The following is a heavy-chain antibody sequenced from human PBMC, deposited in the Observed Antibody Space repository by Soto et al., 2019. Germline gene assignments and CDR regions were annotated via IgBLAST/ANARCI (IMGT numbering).Heavy chain of an antibody. V-gene: IGHV1-69*01. D-gene: IGHD6-13*01. CDR2: IIPVFGTD. CDR3: ARDNPYTNSFGNWFDP. Sequence: QVRLVQSGAEVKKPGSSVKVSCKASGGTFSNYAITWLRLAPGQGLEWLGGIIPVFGTDNYAQKFQGRVTITADESTSTDYMELNRLRSEDTAVYYCARDNPYTNSFGNWFDPWGQGTLVIVS. J-gene: IGHJ5*02. CDR1: GGTFSNYA.